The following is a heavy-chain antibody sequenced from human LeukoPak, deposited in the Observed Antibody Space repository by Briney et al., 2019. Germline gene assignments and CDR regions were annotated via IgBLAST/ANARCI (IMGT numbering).Heavy chain of an antibody. J-gene: IGHJ4*02. Sequence: GGSLRLSCAASGFTFSIYAMSWVRQAPGKGLEWVSAIRGSGDDTYYADSVKGRFTISRDNSKHTLYLQMNSLSAEDTALYYCAKGADYGDFFDYWGQGTLVTVSS. D-gene: IGHD4-17*01. CDR3: AKGADYGDFFDY. CDR1: GFTFSIYA. CDR2: IRGSGDDT. V-gene: IGHV3-23*01.